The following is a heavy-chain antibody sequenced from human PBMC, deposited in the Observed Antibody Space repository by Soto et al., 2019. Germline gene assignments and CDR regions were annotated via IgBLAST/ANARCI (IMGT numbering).Heavy chain of an antibody. CDR3: ARDRGYCGRDCYSHYYYGMDV. CDR2: ISSSISYI. CDR1: GFTFSSYS. J-gene: IGHJ6*02. V-gene: IGHV3-21*01. Sequence: ECLRLSCAASGFTFSSYSMNWVRQAPGKGLEWVSSISSSISYIYYADSVKGRFNISRDNAKNALYLQMNSLRAEDTAVYYCARDRGYCGRDCYSHYYYGMDVWGQGTTVTVSS. D-gene: IGHD2-21*02.